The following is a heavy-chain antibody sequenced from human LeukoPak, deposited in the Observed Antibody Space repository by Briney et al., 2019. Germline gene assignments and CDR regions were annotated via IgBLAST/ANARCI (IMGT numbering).Heavy chain of an antibody. Sequence: SQTLSLTCTVSGGSISSGDYYWSWIRQPPGKGLEWIGYIYYSGTTYYNPSLKSRVSISVDTSKNQFSLKLGSVTAADTVVYYCASYGDYSIDYWGQGTLVTVSS. D-gene: IGHD4-17*01. V-gene: IGHV4-30-4*01. J-gene: IGHJ4*02. CDR2: IYYSGTT. CDR3: ASYGDYSIDY. CDR1: GGSISSGDYY.